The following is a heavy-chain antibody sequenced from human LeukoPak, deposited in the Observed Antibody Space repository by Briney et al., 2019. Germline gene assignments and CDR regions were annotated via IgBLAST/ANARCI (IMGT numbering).Heavy chain of an antibody. J-gene: IGHJ4*02. D-gene: IGHD1-1*01. Sequence: PGGSLRLSCAASGFTFSSYSMSLVRQAPGKGLEWVSSISSSSSYIYYADSVKGRFTISRDNAKNTLYLQMNSLRAEDTAVYYCAKEGQLEAPYYFDYWGQGTLVTVSS. CDR1: GFTFSSYS. V-gene: IGHV3-21*04. CDR3: AKEGQLEAPYYFDY. CDR2: ISSSSSYI.